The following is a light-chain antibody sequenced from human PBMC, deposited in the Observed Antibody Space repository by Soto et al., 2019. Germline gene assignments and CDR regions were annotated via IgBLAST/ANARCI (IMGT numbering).Light chain of an antibody. CDR3: QQYNKWPLT. J-gene: IGKJ1*01. CDR1: QSVSID. CDR2: GAS. V-gene: IGKV3-15*01. Sequence: EIVLKQSPAFVSVSPGESVTLSCRASQSVSIDLAWYQQRPGQAPRLLIRGASTRATGVSPTFSGSGSGTEFTLTISSLQSEDFAVYYCQQYNKWPLTFGQGTKVDIK.